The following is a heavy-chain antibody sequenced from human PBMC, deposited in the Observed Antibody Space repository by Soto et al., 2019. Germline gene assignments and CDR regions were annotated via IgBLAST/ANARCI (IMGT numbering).Heavy chain of an antibody. J-gene: IGHJ6*02. V-gene: IGHV3-23*01. CDR2: ISGSGSPT. D-gene: IGHD1-26*01. Sequence: GGSLRLSCAASGFSFSSYAMTWVRQAPGRGLEWVSAISGSGSPTYYADSVKGRFTISRDNSKNTLYLQMNSLRADDTAVYYCARDMSGGTYNYYYGMDVWGQGTTVTVAS. CDR1: GFSFSSYA. CDR3: ARDMSGGTYNYYYGMDV.